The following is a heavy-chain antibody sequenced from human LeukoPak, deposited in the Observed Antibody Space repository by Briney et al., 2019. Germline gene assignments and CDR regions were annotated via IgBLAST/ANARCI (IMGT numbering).Heavy chain of an antibody. Sequence: GGSLRLSCVASGFTFTSYSMTWVRQAPGKGLEWVSSISSSSTYIYYADSDSVKGRFTISRDNGKNSVYLQMSDLRAEDTAVYYCVRDVGYFNLWGRGTLVTVSS. CDR3: VRDVGYFNL. CDR2: ISSSSTYI. V-gene: IGHV3-21*01. CDR1: GFTFTSYS. J-gene: IGHJ2*01.